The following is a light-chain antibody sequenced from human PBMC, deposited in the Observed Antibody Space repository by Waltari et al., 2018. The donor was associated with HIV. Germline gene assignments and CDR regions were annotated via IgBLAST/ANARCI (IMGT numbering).Light chain of an antibody. V-gene: IGLV2-14*03. Sequence: QSALTQPASMSGSPGQSITISCAGTRSDIGDYNFVSWFQQHPGNAPHLIFHDVSHMEAAISERFSAAKSGNTAALTSAGLQPEDEADDYCSSYSSSNTVVFGGGTKLTVL. CDR1: RSDIGDYNF. CDR2: DVS. CDR3: SSYSSSNTVV. J-gene: IGLJ2*01.